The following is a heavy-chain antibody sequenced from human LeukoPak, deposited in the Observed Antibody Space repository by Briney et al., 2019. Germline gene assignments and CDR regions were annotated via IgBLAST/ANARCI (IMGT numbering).Heavy chain of an antibody. CDR3: AKDMYYYDGSGYLDS. CDR2: ISWNSGNV. D-gene: IGHD3-22*01. V-gene: IGHV3-9*01. Sequence: GRSLRLSCAASGFTFDDFAIHWVRQAPGKGLEWVSGISWNSGNVGYADSVKGRFTIPRDNAKNSLYLQMNSLRAEDTALYYCAKDMYYYDGSGYLDSWGQGTLVTVSS. CDR1: GFTFDDFA. J-gene: IGHJ4*02.